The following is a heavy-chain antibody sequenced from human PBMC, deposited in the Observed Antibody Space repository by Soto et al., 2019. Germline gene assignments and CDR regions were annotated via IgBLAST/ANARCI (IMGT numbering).Heavy chain of an antibody. D-gene: IGHD1-26*01. CDR2: INAGNGNT. V-gene: IGHV1-3*05. CDR1: GYTFTSYA. CDR3: ASCATTADFYYRMDV. J-gene: IGHJ6*02. Sequence: QVQLVQSGAEEKKPGASVKVSCKASGYTFTSYAMHWVRQAPGQRLEWMGWINAGNGNTKYSQKFQGRVTITRDTSVCTSYMELSSLRSEDTAVYYFASCATTADFYYRMDVWGQGTTVTVSS.